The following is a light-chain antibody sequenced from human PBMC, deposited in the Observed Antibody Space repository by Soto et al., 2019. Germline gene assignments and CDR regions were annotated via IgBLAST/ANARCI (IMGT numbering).Light chain of an antibody. CDR1: QSVSSSY. CDR3: QQYGSSPPYT. J-gene: IGKJ2*01. Sequence: EIVLTQSPGTLSLSPEERATLSCRASQSVSSSYLAWYQQKPGQAPRLLIYGASSRATGIPDRLSGSGSGTHFTLTISRLEPEDFAVYYCQQYGSSPPYTFVPGTQLELK. V-gene: IGKV3-20*01. CDR2: GAS.